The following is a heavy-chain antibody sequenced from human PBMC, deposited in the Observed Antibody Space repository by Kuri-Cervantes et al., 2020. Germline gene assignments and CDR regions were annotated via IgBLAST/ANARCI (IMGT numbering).Heavy chain of an antibody. CDR1: GFTFSSYA. CDR3: TTVGPGYDYVWGSYRH. J-gene: IGHJ4*02. V-gene: IGHV3-15*01. D-gene: IGHD3-16*02. CDR2: IKSKTDGGTT. Sequence: GGSLRLSCAASGFTFSSYAMSWVRQAPGKGLEWVGRIKSKTDGGTTDYAAPVKGRFTISRDDSKNTLYLQINSLKTEDTAVYYCTTVGPGYDYVWGSYRHWGQGTLVTVSS.